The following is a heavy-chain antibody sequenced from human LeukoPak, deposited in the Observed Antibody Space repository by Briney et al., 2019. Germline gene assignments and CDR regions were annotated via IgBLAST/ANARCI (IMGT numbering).Heavy chain of an antibody. V-gene: IGHV1-46*01. D-gene: IGHD1-26*01. CDR2: INPSGGST. Sequence: ASVKVSCKASGYTFTSYYMHWVRQAPGQGLEGMGVINPSGGSTNYAQKFQGRVTMTRDTSTSTVYMELSSLRSEDTAVYYCASYSGSYSAFDYWGQGTLVTVSS. CDR1: GYTFTSYY. CDR3: ASYSGSYSAFDY. J-gene: IGHJ4*02.